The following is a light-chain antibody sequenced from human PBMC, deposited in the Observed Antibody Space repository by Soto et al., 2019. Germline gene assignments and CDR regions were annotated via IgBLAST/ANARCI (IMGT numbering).Light chain of an antibody. CDR3: QQYSSLWT. J-gene: IGKJ1*01. V-gene: IGKV3-20*01. CDR2: GAS. Sequence: EIVLTQSPGTLSLSPGERATLSCRTSQSVSNNYLAWYQQKPGQAPRLLIYGASSRATGIPDRFSGSGSGTDFTLSISRLEPEDFPVYYCQQYSSLWTFGQGTKVDIK. CDR1: QSVSNNY.